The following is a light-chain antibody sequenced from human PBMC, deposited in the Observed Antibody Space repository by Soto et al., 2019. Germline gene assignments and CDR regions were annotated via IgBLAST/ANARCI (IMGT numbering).Light chain of an antibody. J-gene: IGKJ1*01. CDR2: NAS. V-gene: IGKV3-11*01. Sequence: EFVLTQSPGTLSLSPGERATLSCRASQTVRNNYLAWYQQKPGQAPRLLIYNASNRATGIPARFSGSVSGTDFTLTISSLEPEDFAVYYCQQRSNWPWTFGQGTKVDI. CDR3: QQRSNWPWT. CDR1: QTVRNNY.